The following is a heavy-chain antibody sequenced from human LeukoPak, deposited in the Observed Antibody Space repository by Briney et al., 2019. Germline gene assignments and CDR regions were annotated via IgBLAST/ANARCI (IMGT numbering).Heavy chain of an antibody. Sequence: PSETLSLTCTVSGGSISSGTYYWSWIRQPAGKGLEWIGRIYTSGSTNYNSSLKSRVTISVDTSKNQFSLKLSSVTAADTAVYYCARGPAAMYLVNYYYMDVWGKGTTVTISS. CDR1: GGSISSGTYY. J-gene: IGHJ6*03. CDR2: IYTSGST. D-gene: IGHD2-2*01. CDR3: ARGPAAMYLVNYYYMDV. V-gene: IGHV4-61*02.